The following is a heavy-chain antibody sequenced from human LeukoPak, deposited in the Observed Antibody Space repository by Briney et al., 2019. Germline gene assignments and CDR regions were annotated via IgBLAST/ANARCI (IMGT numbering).Heavy chain of an antibody. CDR3: ARAGSYYYMDV. Sequence: ASVKVSCKASGYTFTSSGISWVRQAPGHGLEWMGWIDGYNGNTNYAQKLQGRVTMTTDTSTTTAYMELRSLRLDDTAVYYCARAGSYYYMDVWGKGTTVTVSS. V-gene: IGHV1-18*01. D-gene: IGHD1-1*01. CDR2: IDGYNGNT. J-gene: IGHJ6*03. CDR1: GYTFTSSG.